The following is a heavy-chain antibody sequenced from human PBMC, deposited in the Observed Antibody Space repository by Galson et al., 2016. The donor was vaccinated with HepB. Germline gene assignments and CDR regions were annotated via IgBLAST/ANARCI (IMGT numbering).Heavy chain of an antibody. D-gene: IGHD1-7*01. CDR1: GYTFPSYD. CDR3: ARGRNWIYHY. CDR2: MNPNNGKT. J-gene: IGHJ4*02. Sequence: SVKVSCKASGYTFPSYDINWVRQATGQGLEWMGWMNPNNGKTGYAQKFQGRVTLTRNTSTNTAYMELSSLRSEDTAVYYCARGRNWIYHYWGQGTLVTASS. V-gene: IGHV1-8*01.